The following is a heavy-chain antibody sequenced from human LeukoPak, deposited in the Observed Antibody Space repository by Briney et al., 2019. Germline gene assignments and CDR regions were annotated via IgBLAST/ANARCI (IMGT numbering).Heavy chain of an antibody. CDR2: ISGDGSST. CDR1: GFTFSTYW. J-gene: IGHJ4*02. Sequence: GGSLRLSCAASGFTFSTYWMQWVRQAPGRGLVWVSRISGDGSSTVYADSVKGRFTISRDNAKNTLYLQMNSLRAEDTAVYYCARARYCTGGSCYSDSWGQGTLVTVSS. V-gene: IGHV3-74*01. CDR3: ARARYCTGGSCYSDS. D-gene: IGHD2-15*01.